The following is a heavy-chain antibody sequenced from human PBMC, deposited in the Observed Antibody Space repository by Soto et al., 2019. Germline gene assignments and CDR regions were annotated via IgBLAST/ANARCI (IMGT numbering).Heavy chain of an antibody. Sequence: PGGSLRLSCAASGFTFSSYSMNWVRQAPGKGLEWVGRIESKTEGGTTDYAAPVNDRFTISRDDSKNTLYLQMNSLKTEDTAVYYCATVGPHSTGWYYFDNWGQGTLVTVSS. CDR2: IESKTEGGTT. J-gene: IGHJ4*02. CDR1: GFTFSSYS. CDR3: ATVGPHSTGWYYFDN. V-gene: IGHV3-15*04. D-gene: IGHD6-19*01.